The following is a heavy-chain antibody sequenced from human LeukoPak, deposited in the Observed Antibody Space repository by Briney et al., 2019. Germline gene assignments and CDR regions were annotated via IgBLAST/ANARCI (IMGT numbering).Heavy chain of an antibody. CDR1: GGSISSSSYY. CDR2: IYYSGSA. CDR3: ARGNSSIDSFFDY. J-gene: IGHJ4*02. D-gene: IGHD6-13*01. V-gene: IGHV4-39*07. Sequence: SETLSLTCTVSGGSISSSSYYWGWIRQPPGKGLEWIGSIYYSGSAYYNPSLKSRVTISVDTSKNQFSLKLSSVTAADTAVYYCARGNSSIDSFFDYWGQGTLVTVSS.